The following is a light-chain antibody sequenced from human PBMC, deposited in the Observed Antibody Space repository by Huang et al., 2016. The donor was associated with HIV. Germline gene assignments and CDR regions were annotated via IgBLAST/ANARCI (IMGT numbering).Light chain of an antibody. J-gene: IGKJ3*01. V-gene: IGKV1-5*03. Sequence: DIQMTQSPSTLSASVGDRVTITCRASQRISSYLAWYQQKPGKAPTLLIYQASTLQSGVPSRFSGSGSGTEFTLTISSLQPDDFATYYCQQYSSYPPLTFGPGTKVDIK. CDR1: QRISSY. CDR3: QQYSSYPPLT. CDR2: QAS.